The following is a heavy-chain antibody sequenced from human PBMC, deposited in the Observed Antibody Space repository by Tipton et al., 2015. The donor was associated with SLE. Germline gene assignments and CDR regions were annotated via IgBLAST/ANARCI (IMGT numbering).Heavy chain of an antibody. CDR1: GGSISSGGYS. D-gene: IGHD3-10*01. J-gene: IGHJ6*03. Sequence: TLSLTCAVSGGSISSGGYSWSWIRQPPGKGLEWIGEINHSGSTNYNPSLKSRVTISVDKSKNQFSLKLSSMTAADTAVYYCAGTYYYYMDVWGKGTTVTVSS. CDR3: AGTYYYYMDV. V-gene: IGHV4-30-2*01. CDR2: INHSGST.